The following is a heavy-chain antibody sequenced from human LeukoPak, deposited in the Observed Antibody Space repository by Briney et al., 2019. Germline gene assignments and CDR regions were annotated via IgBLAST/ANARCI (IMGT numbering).Heavy chain of an antibody. Sequence: SETLLLTCTVSGGSISSYYWSWIRQPAGKGLEWIGRIYTSGSTNYNPSLKSRVTMSVDTSKNQFSLKLSSVTAADTAVYYCAREYGSGSYLGSPIDYWGQGTLVTVSS. V-gene: IGHV4-4*07. CDR3: AREYGSGSYLGSPIDY. D-gene: IGHD3-10*01. CDR1: GGSISSYY. CDR2: IYTSGST. J-gene: IGHJ4*02.